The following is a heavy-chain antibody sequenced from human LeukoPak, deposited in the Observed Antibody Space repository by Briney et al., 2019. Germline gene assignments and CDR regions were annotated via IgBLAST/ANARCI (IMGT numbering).Heavy chain of an antibody. CDR2: IYYSGST. V-gene: IGHV4-31*03. CDR3: AIVDTAMVYPFFDY. Sequence: SETLSLTCTVSGGSISSGGYYWSWIRQHPGKGLEWIGYIYYSGSTYYNPSLKSRVTISVDTSKNQFSLKLRSVTAADTAVYYCAIVDTAMVYPFFDYWGQGTLVTVSS. J-gene: IGHJ4*02. CDR1: GGSISSGGYY. D-gene: IGHD5-18*01.